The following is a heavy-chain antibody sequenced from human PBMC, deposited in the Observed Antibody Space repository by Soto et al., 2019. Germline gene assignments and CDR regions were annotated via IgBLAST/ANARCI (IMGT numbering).Heavy chain of an antibody. Sequence: AAVKVSCKSSGCPFTHYGITWVRQAPGQGLEWMGWISPFNGNTNYGQTLQGRVTLTTDTSTSTVYMELRSLRSDDTAVYYCARDQSFDRSYYYRIAVCGQGTTDTVSS. J-gene: IGHJ6*02. V-gene: IGHV1-18*01. CDR1: GCPFTHYG. CDR2: ISPFNGNT. CDR3: ARDQSFDRSYYYRIAV. D-gene: IGHD3-22*01.